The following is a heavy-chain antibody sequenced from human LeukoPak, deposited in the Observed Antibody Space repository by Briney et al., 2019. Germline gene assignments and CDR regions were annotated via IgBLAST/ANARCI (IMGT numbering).Heavy chain of an antibody. CDR3: ARYGQWLPYYFDY. V-gene: IGHV4-4*07. CDR1: GGSISSYY. J-gene: IGHJ4*02. CDR2: IYTSGST. Sequence: SETLCLTCTVSGGSISSYYWSWIRQPAGKGLEWIGRIYTSGSTNYNPSLKSRVTISVDKSKNRFSLKLSSVTAADTAVYYCARYGQWLPYYFDYWGQGTLVTVSS. D-gene: IGHD6-19*01.